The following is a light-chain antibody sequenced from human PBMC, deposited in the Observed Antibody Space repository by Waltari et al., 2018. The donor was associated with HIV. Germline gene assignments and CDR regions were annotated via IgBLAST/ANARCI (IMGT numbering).Light chain of an antibody. J-gene: IGLJ3*02. CDR2: RVT. CDR1: HSDIGTFDF. V-gene: IGLV2-14*01. Sequence: QSALAQPASVSGSPGQSVTISCAVSHSDIGTFDFVSWYQQLPGKAPKLIIYRVTFRPSGVPTRFSASKSANTASLTISDLQTEDEAHYYCSSYTITNTWVFGGGTMLTVL. CDR3: SSYTITNTWV.